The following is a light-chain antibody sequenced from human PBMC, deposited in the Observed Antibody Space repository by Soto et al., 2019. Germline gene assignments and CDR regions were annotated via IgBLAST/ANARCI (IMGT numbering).Light chain of an antibody. Sequence: QSALTQPPSASGSPGQSVTISCTGTSSDVGGYNYVSWYQQHPGKAPKLMLYEVTNRPSGVSNRFSGSKSGNTASLTISGLQAEDEADYYCSSYTSIRGVFGGGTKLTVL. J-gene: IGLJ2*01. CDR1: SSDVGGYNY. CDR3: SSYTSIRGV. CDR2: EVT. V-gene: IGLV2-14*01.